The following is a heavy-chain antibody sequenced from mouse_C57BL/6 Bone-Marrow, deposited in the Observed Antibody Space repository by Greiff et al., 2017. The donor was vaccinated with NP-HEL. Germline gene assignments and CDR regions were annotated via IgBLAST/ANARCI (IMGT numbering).Heavy chain of an antibody. D-gene: IGHD2-3*01. Sequence: EVQLQQSGPELVKPGDSVKISCKASGYSFTGYFMNWVMQSHGKSLEWIGRINPYNGDTFYNQKFKGKATLTVDKSSSTAHMERRSLTSEDSAVYYCARQWLLRFYFDYWGQGTTLTVSS. V-gene: IGHV1-20*01. CDR2: INPYNGDT. J-gene: IGHJ2*01. CDR1: GYSFTGYF. CDR3: ARQWLLRFYFDY.